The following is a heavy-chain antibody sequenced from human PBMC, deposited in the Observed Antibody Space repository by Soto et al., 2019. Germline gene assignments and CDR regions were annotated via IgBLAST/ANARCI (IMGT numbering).Heavy chain of an antibody. CDR3: ARESEDLTSNFDY. V-gene: IGHV3-21*06. CDR1: GFNFDDYS. CDR2: ISSTTNYI. Sequence: GGSLRLSCAASGFNFDDYSMHWVRQAPGKGLEWVSSISSTTNYIYYGDSMKGRFTISRDNAKNSLYLEMNSLRAEDTAVYYCARESEDLTSNFDYWGQGTLVTVSS. J-gene: IGHJ4*02.